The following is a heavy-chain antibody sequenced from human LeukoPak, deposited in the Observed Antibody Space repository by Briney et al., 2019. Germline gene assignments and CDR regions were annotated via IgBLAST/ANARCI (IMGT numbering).Heavy chain of an antibody. V-gene: IGHV4-34*01. CDR2: INHSGST. J-gene: IGHJ4*02. Sequence: PSETLSLTCAVYGGSFSGYYWSWIRQPPGKGLEWIGEINHSGSTNSNPSLKSRVTISVDTSKNQFSLKLSSVTAADTAVYYCARGSYDSSGYYRGFDYWGQGTLVTVSS. D-gene: IGHD3-22*01. CDR3: ARGSYDSSGYYRGFDY. CDR1: GGSFSGYY.